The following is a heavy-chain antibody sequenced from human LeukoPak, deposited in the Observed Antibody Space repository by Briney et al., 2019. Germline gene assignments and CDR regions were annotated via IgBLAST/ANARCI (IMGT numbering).Heavy chain of an antibody. Sequence: SETLSLTCTVSGGSITGDYWSWIRQPPGKGLEWIGSIYYSGSTYYNPSLKSRVTISVDTSNNQFSLKLSSVTAADTAVYYCARLIRLVTIVRGVINHFDYWGQGTLVTVSS. D-gene: IGHD3-10*01. CDR1: GGSITGDY. J-gene: IGHJ4*02. V-gene: IGHV4-39*01. CDR2: IYYSGST. CDR3: ARLIRLVTIVRGVINHFDY.